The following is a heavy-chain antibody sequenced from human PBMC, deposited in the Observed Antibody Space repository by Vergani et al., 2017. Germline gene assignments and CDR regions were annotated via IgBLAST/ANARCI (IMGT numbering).Heavy chain of an antibody. CDR1: GGTFSSYT. CDR3: ARDRDYGDYGAIDI. J-gene: IGHJ3*02. Sequence: QVQLVQSGAEVKKPGSSVKVSCKASGGTFSSYTISWVRQAPGQGLEWMGRIIPILGIANYAQKVQGRVTITSDKSTSTAYMELSSLRPEDTAVYYCARDRDYGDYGAIDIWGQGTMVTVSS. V-gene: IGHV1-69*08. D-gene: IGHD4-17*01. CDR2: IIPILGIA.